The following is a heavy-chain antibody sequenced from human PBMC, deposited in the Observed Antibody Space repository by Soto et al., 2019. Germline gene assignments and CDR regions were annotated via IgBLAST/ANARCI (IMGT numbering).Heavy chain of an antibody. CDR2: ISYDGSNK. D-gene: IGHD3-22*01. CDR1: GFSFSSYA. V-gene: IGHV3-30-3*01. CDR3: ARDTPYDSSGYEDAFDI. Sequence: QVQLVESGGGVVQPGKSLRLSCAASGFSFSSYAMHWVRQAPGKGLDWVAVISYDGSNKYYADSVKGRFTISRDNSKNTLYLQMNSLRAEDTAVYYCARDTPYDSSGYEDAFDIWGQGTMVTVSS. J-gene: IGHJ3*02.